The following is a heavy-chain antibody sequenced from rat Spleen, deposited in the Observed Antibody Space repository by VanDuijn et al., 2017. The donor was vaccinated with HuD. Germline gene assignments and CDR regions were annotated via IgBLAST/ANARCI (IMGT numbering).Heavy chain of an antibody. CDR2: IWAGGST. CDR1: GFSLTSYH. V-gene: IGHV2-15*01. J-gene: IGHJ2*01. Sequence: QVQLKESGPGLVQPSQTLSLTCTVSGFSLTSYHVSWVRQPPGKSLVWMGTIWAGGSTAYNSLLKSRLSISRDTSKSQVFLKMNSLQPEDTATYYCVRADRDSYAHFDYWGQGVMVTVSS. CDR3: VRADRDSYAHFDY. D-gene: IGHD1-12*01.